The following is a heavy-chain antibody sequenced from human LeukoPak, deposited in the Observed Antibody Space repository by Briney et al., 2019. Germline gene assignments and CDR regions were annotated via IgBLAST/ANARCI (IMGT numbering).Heavy chain of an antibody. CDR2: IKQDGSEK. CDR1: GFTFSNYW. CDR3: ASLDIAAS. D-gene: IGHD6-6*01. V-gene: IGHV3-7*01. J-gene: IGHJ5*02. Sequence: PGGSLRLSCAASGFTFSNYWMSWVRQAPGKGLEWVANIKQDGSEKYYVGSVKGRFTISRDNAKNSLYLQMNSLRAEDTAVYYCASLDIAASWGQGTLVTVSS.